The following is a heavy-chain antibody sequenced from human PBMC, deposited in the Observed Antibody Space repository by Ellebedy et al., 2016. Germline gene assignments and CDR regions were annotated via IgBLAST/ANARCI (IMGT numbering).Heavy chain of an antibody. Sequence: SVKVSXXASGGTFSSYAISWVRQAPGQGLEWMGGIIPIFGTANYAQKFQGRVTITADESTSTAYMELSSLRSEDTAVYYCARGPLHTRVVRGDYYYYYMDVWGKGTTVTVSS. V-gene: IGHV1-69*13. CDR2: IIPIFGTA. J-gene: IGHJ6*03. CDR3: ARGPLHTRVVRGDYYYYYMDV. CDR1: GGTFSSYA. D-gene: IGHD3-10*01.